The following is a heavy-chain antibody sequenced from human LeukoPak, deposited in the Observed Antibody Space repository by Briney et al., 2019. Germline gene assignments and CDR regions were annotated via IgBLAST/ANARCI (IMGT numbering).Heavy chain of an antibody. CDR3: AKDPPTTGTTFDN. CDR2: ISWNSGSI. V-gene: IGHV3-9*01. D-gene: IGHD1-1*01. Sequence: GRSLRLSCAASGFTFDDYAMHWVRQAPGKGLEWVSGISWNSGSIGYADSVKGRFTISRDNSKNTLYLQMNSLRVEDTAVYYCAKDPPTTGTTFDNWGRGTLVTVSS. CDR1: GFTFDDYA. J-gene: IGHJ4*02.